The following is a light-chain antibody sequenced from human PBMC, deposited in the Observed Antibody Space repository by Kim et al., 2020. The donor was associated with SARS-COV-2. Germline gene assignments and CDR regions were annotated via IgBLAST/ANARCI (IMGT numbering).Light chain of an antibody. CDR3: HSRDSSDNHL. J-gene: IGLJ3*02. CDR1: SPRRYY. V-gene: IGLV3-19*01. CDR2: GKN. Sequence: VALGQTVRITCQGDSPRRYYASWYQQKSGQAPVLVIYGKNNRPSGIPDRVSGSSSGNTASLTITGAQAEDEADYYCHSRDSSDNHLFGGGTQLTVL.